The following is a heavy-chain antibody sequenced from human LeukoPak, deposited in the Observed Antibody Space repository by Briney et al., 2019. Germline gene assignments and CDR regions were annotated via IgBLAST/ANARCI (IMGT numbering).Heavy chain of an antibody. Sequence: GESLKISCKGSGYSFTNYWIGWVRQMPGKGLEWMGIIYPGDPDTRYSPSFQGQVTISVDKSISTAYLQWSSLKASDTAMYYCARSEHTDVFDIWGQGTMVTVSS. CDR2: IYPGDPDT. CDR3: ARSEHTDVFDI. V-gene: IGHV5-51*01. J-gene: IGHJ3*02. CDR1: GYSFTNYW.